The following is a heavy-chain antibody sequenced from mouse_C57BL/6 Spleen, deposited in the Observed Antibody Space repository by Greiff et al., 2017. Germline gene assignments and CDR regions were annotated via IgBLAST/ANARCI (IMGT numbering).Heavy chain of an antibody. V-gene: IGHV5-6*02. CDR3: ARRGYYGSSYKDAMDY. Sequence: EVMLVESGGDLVKPGGSLKLSCAASGFTFSSYGMSLVRQTPDKRLEWVATISSGGSYTYYPDSVKGRFTITRDNAKNTLYLQMSSLKSEDTAMYYCARRGYYGSSYKDAMDYWGQGTSVTVSS. D-gene: IGHD1-1*01. CDR1: GFTFSSYG. CDR2: ISSGGSYT. J-gene: IGHJ4*01.